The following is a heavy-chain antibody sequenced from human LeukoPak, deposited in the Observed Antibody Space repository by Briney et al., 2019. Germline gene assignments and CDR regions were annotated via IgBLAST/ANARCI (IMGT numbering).Heavy chain of an antibody. CDR3: ARHETGPYFDY. D-gene: IGHD1-1*01. CDR1: GDRFTTYW. Sequence: GESLKISCKGSGDRFTTYWIAWVRQMPGKGLEWMGIIYAGDSDTRYSPSFQGQVTISADKSISTAYLQWSSLRASDTAMYYCARHETGPYFDYWGQGTLVAVSS. V-gene: IGHV5-51*01. CDR2: IYAGDSDT. J-gene: IGHJ4*02.